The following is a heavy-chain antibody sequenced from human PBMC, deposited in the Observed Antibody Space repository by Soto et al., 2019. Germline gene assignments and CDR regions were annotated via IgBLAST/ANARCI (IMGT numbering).Heavy chain of an antibody. CDR3: AKDTGGYSSGWYVSDAFDI. Sequence: GGSLRLSCAASGFTFSSYAMSWVRQAPGKGLEWVSAISGSGGSTYYADSVKGRFTISRDNSKNTLYLQMNSLRAEDTAVYYCAKDTGGYSSGWYVSDAFDIWGQGTMVTVSS. J-gene: IGHJ3*02. V-gene: IGHV3-23*01. CDR2: ISGSGGST. CDR1: GFTFSSYA. D-gene: IGHD6-19*01.